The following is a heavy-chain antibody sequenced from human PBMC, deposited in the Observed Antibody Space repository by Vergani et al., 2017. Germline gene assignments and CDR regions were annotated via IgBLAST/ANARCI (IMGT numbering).Heavy chain of an antibody. CDR3: TKGSRGYTGYFFDY. D-gene: IGHD5-12*01. Sequence: EVQLVTSGGGLVQPGGSLRLSCAASGFTVSSNYMSWVRQAPGKGLEWVSVIYSGGSTYYADSVKGRFTISRHNSKNTLHLQMNSLRADDTAVYYCTKGSRGYTGYFFDYWGQGTLATVSS. CDR2: IYSGGST. CDR1: GFTVSSNY. V-gene: IGHV3-53*04. J-gene: IGHJ4*02.